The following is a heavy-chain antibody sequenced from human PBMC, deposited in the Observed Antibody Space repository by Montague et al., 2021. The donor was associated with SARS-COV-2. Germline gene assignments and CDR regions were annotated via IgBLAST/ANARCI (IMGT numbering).Heavy chain of an antibody. CDR2: VYYRGNT. D-gene: IGHD3-16*01. V-gene: IGHV4-59*08. Sequence: SETLSLTCTVSGRSISSDYWTWIRQPPGKGLEWIGFVYYRGNTYYNPSLRGRVTISVDTSSNHFSLTLNSVTAADTAIYYCARHYDHSSRVDSWGQGTLVTVSS. J-gene: IGHJ4*03. CDR1: GRSISSDY. CDR3: ARHYDHSSRVDS.